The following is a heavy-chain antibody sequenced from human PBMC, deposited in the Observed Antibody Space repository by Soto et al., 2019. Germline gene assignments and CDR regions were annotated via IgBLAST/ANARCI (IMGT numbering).Heavy chain of an antibody. CDR1: GYTFTSYG. CDR3: ARRQSVADFGAVISWFDP. J-gene: IGHJ5*02. Sequence: ASVKVSCKASGYTFTSYGISWVRQAPGQGLEWMGWISAYNGNTNYAQKLQGRVTMTTDTSTSTAYMELRSLRSDDTAVYYCARRQSVADFGAVISWFDPWGQGTLVTVSS. CDR2: ISAYNGNT. V-gene: IGHV1-18*01. D-gene: IGHD3-3*01.